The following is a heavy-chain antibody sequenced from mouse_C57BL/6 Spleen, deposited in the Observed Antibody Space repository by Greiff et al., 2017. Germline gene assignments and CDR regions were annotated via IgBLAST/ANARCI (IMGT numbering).Heavy chain of an antibody. J-gene: IGHJ1*03. D-gene: IGHD1-1*01. Sequence: EVMLVESGGGLVKPGGSLKLSCAASGFTFSDYGMHWVRQAPEKGLEWVAYISSGSSTIYYADTVKGRFTISRDNAKNTLFLQMTSLRSEDTAMYYCARGPDYYGSSYWYFDVWGTGTTVTVSS. CDR1: GFTFSDYG. V-gene: IGHV5-17*01. CDR2: ISSGSSTI. CDR3: ARGPDYYGSSYWYFDV.